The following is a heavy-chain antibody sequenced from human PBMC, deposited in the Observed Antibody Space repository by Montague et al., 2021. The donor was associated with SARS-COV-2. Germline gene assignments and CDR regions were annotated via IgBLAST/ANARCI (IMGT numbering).Heavy chain of an antibody. CDR1: GGSIGSGSYY. J-gene: IGHJ4*02. CDR2: IYTSGST. CDR3: ARVVGFDFDY. Sequence: TLSLTCTVSGGSIGSGSYYWSWIRQPAGKELEWVGRIYTSGSTNYNPSLKSPVTISVDTSKNQFSLKPSSVTAADTAVYYCARVVGFDFDYWGQGTLVAVSS. V-gene: IGHV4-61*02. D-gene: IGHD2-21*01.